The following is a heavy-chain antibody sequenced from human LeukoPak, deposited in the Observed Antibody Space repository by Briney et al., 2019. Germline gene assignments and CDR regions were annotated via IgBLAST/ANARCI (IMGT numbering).Heavy chain of an antibody. CDR2: ISSSSSTI. CDR3: ARTHIVVVTAINWFDP. Sequence: PGGSLRLSCAASGFTFSSYSMNWVRQAPGKGLEWVSYISSSSSTIYYADSVKGRFTISRDNAKNSLYLQMNSLRAEDTAVYYCARTHIVVVTAINWFDPWGQGTLVTVSS. CDR1: GFTFSSYS. J-gene: IGHJ5*02. V-gene: IGHV3-48*04. D-gene: IGHD2-21*02.